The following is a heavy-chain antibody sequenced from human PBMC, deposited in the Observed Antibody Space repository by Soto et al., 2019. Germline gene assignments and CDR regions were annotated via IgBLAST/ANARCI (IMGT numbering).Heavy chain of an antibody. Sequence: LSLACAASGFTFSSYAMHWVRQAPGKGLEWVAVISYDGSNKYYADSVKGRFTISRDNSKNTLYLQMNSLRAEDTAVYYCARGLETYYYYGMDVWGQGTTVTVSS. CDR1: GFTFSSYA. CDR2: ISYDGSNK. J-gene: IGHJ6*02. CDR3: ARGLETYYYYGMDV. V-gene: IGHV3-30-3*01.